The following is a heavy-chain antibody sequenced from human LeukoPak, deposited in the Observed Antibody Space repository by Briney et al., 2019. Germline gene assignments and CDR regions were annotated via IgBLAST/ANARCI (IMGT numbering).Heavy chain of an antibody. CDR1: GGTFSSYT. CDR2: IIPILGIA. V-gene: IGHV1-69*04. D-gene: IGHD2-2*01. Sequence: SVKVSCKASGGTFSSYTISWVRQAPGQGLEWMGRIIPILGIANYAQKFQGRVTITADKSTSTAYMELSSLRSENAAVYYCAREKGYCSSTSCFDAFDIWGQGTMVTVSS. CDR3: AREKGYCSSTSCFDAFDI. J-gene: IGHJ3*02.